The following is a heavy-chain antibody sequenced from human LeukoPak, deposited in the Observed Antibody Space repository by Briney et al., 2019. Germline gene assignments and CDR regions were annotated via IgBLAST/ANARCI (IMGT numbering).Heavy chain of an antibody. J-gene: IGHJ4*02. CDR1: GGSISSYY. V-gene: IGHV4-59*08. D-gene: IGHD3-10*01. CDR3: ARRARSKGYFDY. Sequence: PSETLSLTCTVSGGSISSYYWSWIWQPPGKGLEWIGYIYYSGSTNYNPSLKSRVTISVDTSKNQFSLKLSSVTAANTAVYYCARRARSKGYFDYWGQGTLVTVSS. CDR2: IYYSGST.